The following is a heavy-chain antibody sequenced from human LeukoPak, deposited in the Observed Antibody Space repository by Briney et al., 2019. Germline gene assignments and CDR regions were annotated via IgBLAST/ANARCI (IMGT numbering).Heavy chain of an antibody. CDR1: GGSISSYY. D-gene: IGHD6-6*01. CDR2: IYYSGST. J-gene: IGHJ5*02. CDR3: ARVAARGVTMDWFDP. V-gene: IGHV4-59*01. Sequence: NPSETLSLTCTVSGGSISSYYWSWIRQPPGKGLEWIGYIYYSGSTNYNPSLKSRVTISVDTSKNQFSLKLSSVTAADTAVYYCARVAARGVTMDWFDPWGQGTLVTVSS.